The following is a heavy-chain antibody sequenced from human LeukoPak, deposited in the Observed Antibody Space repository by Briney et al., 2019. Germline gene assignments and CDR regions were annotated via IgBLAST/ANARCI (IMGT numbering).Heavy chain of an antibody. V-gene: IGHV1-18*01. J-gene: IGHJ3*02. CDR3: ARNSRAYSGSYYDAFDI. Sequence: GASVKVSCKASGYTFTSYGISWVRQAPGQGLEWMGWISAYNGNTNYAQKLQGRVTMTTDTSTSTAYMELRSLRSDDTAVYYCARNSRAYSGSYYDAFDIWGQGTMVTVSS. CDR2: ISAYNGNT. CDR1: GYTFTSYG. D-gene: IGHD1-26*01.